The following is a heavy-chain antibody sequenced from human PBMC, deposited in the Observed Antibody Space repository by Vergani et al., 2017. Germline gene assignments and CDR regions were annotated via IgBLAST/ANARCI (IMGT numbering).Heavy chain of an antibody. CDR1: GFTFSSYS. D-gene: IGHD3-10*01. V-gene: IGHV3-48*04. J-gene: IGHJ4*02. CDR2: ISSSSSTI. CDR3: ARGRGYGSGSYYKPRIFDY. Sequence: EVQLVESGGGLVQPGGSLRLSCAASGFTFSSYSMNWVRQAPGKGLEWVSYISSSSSTIYYADSVKGRFTISRDNAKNSLYLQMNSLRAEDTAVYYCARGRGYGSGSYYKPRIFDYWGQGTLVTVSS.